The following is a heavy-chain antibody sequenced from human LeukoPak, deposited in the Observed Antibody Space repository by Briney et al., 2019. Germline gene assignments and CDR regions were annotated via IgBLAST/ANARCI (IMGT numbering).Heavy chain of an antibody. J-gene: IGHJ6*03. CDR1: GFTFSSYA. D-gene: IGHD5-18*01. CDR3: AGGDTAMVTGYYHYYMDV. Sequence: GGSVRLSCAASGFTFSSYAMSWVRQAPGKGLEWVSAISGSGGRTYYADSVKGRFTISRDNSKNTLYLQMNSLRAEDTAVYYCAGGDTAMVTGYYHYYMDVWGKGTTVTASS. V-gene: IGHV3-23*01. CDR2: ISGSGGRT.